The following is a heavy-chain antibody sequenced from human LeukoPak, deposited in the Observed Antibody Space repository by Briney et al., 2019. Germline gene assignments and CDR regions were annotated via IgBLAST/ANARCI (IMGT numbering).Heavy chain of an antibody. CDR2: ISSTDAGT. V-gene: IGHV3-23*01. J-gene: IGHJ4*02. Sequence: GGSLRLSCAASGFTFSSHWMNWVRQAPGKGLEWVSAISSTDAGTYHADSVRGRFTISRDSSKNTLYLQMNSLRAEDTAVYYCAKLWTGTTSYWGQGTLVTVSS. CDR1: GFTFSSHW. D-gene: IGHD1-1*01. CDR3: AKLWTGTTSY.